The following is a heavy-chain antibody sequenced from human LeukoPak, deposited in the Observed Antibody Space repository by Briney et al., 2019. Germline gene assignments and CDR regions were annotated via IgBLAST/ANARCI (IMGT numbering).Heavy chain of an antibody. Sequence: GESLKIPCKGSGYSFTSYWIAWVRQMPGKGLEWMGIIYPGDSNTRYSPSFQGQVTISADKSVSTAYLQWSSLKASDTAIYYCARGASWYWFDPWGQGTLVTVSS. D-gene: IGHD1-26*01. CDR2: IYPGDSNT. J-gene: IGHJ5*02. CDR3: ARGASWYWFDP. CDR1: GYSFTSYW. V-gene: IGHV5-51*01.